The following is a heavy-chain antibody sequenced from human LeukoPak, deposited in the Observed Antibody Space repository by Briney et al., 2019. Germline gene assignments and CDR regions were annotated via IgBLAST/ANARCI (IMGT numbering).Heavy chain of an antibody. CDR3: ARARITIFGVVTPTAFDY. V-gene: IGHV4-34*01. Sequence: PSETLSLTCAVYGGSFSGDFWSWIRQSPGKGREGIGEINHGGSTTYHPSLQSQVTMSVDTSKNQFSLKLSAVTAADTAMYYCARARITIFGVVTPTAFDYWGQGTLVTVSS. D-gene: IGHD3-3*01. CDR2: INHGGST. CDR1: GGSFSGDF. J-gene: IGHJ4*02.